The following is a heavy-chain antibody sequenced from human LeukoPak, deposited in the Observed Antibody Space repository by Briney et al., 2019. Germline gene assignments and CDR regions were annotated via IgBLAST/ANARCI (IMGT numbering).Heavy chain of an antibody. J-gene: IGHJ4*02. CDR2: TSGSGDTT. CDR1: GFTFSTYA. D-gene: IGHD3-3*02. V-gene: IGHV3-23*01. Sequence: GGSLRLSCAASGFTFSTYAMSWVRQAPGKGLEYVSATSGSGDTTYYADSVKGRFTISRDNSKNTLSLHINSLSAGDTAVYYCAKVGSPLGPPFDYWGQGTLVTVSS. CDR3: AKVGSPLGPPFDY.